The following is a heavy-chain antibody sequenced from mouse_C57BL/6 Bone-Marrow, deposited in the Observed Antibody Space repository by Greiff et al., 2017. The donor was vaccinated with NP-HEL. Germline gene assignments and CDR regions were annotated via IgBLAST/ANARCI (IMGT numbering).Heavy chain of an antibody. CDR1: GYAFSSSW. V-gene: IGHV1-82*01. J-gene: IGHJ4*01. CDR2: IYPGDGDT. CDR3: ARRRAYYGNFYAMDY. Sequence: VQLQESGPELVKPGASVKISCKASGYAFSSSWMNWVKQRPGKGLEWIGRIYPGDGDTNYNGKFKGKATLTAYKSSSTAYMQLSSLTSEDSAVYFCARRRAYYGNFYAMDYWGQGTSVTVSS. D-gene: IGHD2-10*01.